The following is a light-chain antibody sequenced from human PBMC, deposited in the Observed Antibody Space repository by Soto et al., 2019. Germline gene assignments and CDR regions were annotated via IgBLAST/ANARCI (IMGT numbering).Light chain of an antibody. CDR3: QQSYRTRRT. J-gene: IGKJ4*01. Sequence: DIQMTKSASSLSASVWYRVTITCRASQSISSYLNWYQQKPGKAPRLLIYAASSLQSGVPSRCSGSGAGTDFTLTISSRQPADVATDDCQQSYRTRRTFGGGTKVDIK. CDR1: QSISSY. V-gene: IGKV1-39*01. CDR2: AAS.